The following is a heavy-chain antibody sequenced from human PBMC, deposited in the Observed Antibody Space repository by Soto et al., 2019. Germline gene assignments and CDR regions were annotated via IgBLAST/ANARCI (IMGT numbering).Heavy chain of an antibody. D-gene: IGHD3-22*01. CDR2: IKSKTDGGTT. CDR1: GFTFSNAW. CDR3: TTDPLVWYYDSSGYAKGYYYGMDV. Sequence: GESLKISCAASGFTFSNAWMNWVRQAPGKGLEWVGRIKSKTDGGTTDYAAPVKGRFTISRDDSKNTLYLQMNSLKTEDTAVYYCTTDPLVWYYDSSGYAKGYYYGMDVWGQGTTVTVSS. J-gene: IGHJ6*02. V-gene: IGHV3-15*07.